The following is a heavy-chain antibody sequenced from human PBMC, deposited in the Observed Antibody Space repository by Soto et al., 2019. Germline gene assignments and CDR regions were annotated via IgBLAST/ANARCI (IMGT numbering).Heavy chain of an antibody. CDR2: ISGSGGST. Sequence: GGSLRLSCAASGCTFSSYAMSWVRQAPGKGLEWVSAISGSGGSTYYADSVKGRFTISRDNSKNTLYLQMNSLRAEDTAVYYCAKDRQRAVFQNYYYYMDVWGKGTTVTVSS. J-gene: IGHJ6*03. CDR1: GCTFSSYA. CDR3: AKDRQRAVFQNYYYYMDV. V-gene: IGHV3-23*01. D-gene: IGHD2-21*01.